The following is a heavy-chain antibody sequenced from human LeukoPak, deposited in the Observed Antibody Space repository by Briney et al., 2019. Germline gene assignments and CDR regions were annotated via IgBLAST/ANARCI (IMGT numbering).Heavy chain of an antibody. D-gene: IGHD2-15*01. J-gene: IGHJ4*02. V-gene: IGHV3-23*01. CDR3: AKGLGDSCYSASDY. CDR1: GFTFSSYA. Sequence: GGSLRLSSAASGFTFSSYAMSWVRQAPGKGLGWVSVISGSGGSIYYADSVKGGFTISRDNSKNTLYLQMNSLRAGDTAVYYCAKGLGDSCYSASDYWGQGTLVTVSS. CDR2: ISGSGGSI.